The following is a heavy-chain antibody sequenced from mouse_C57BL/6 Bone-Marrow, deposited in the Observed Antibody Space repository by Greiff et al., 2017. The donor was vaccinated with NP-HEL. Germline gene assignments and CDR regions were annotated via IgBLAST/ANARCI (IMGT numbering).Heavy chain of an antibody. Sequence: DVMLVESGGDLVKPGGSLKLSCAASGFTFSSYGMSWVRQTPDKRLEWVATISSGGSYTYYPDSVKGRFTISRDNAKNTLYLQMSSLKSEDTAMYYCAGGWLPRYFDVWGTGTTVTVSS. V-gene: IGHV5-6*02. CDR3: AGGWLPRYFDV. CDR2: ISSGGSYT. CDR1: GFTFSSYG. D-gene: IGHD2-2*01. J-gene: IGHJ1*03.